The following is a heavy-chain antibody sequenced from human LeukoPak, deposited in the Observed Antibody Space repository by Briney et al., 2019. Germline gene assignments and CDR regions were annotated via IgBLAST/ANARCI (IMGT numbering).Heavy chain of an antibody. CDR2: ISGGGST. CDR1: GFTFSTYA. CDR3: ARDRLHYGEYEKTFDY. Sequence: GGSLRLSCAASGFTFSTYAMSWVRQAPGKGLEWVSGISGGGSTYYADPMKGRFTISRDNSKNTLYLQMNSLKSEDTAVYYCARDRLHYGEYEKTFDYWGQGTLVTVSS. J-gene: IGHJ4*02. V-gene: IGHV3-23*01. D-gene: IGHD4-17*01.